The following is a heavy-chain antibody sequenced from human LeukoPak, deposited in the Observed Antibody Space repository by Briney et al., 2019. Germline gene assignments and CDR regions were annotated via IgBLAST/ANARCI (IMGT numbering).Heavy chain of an antibody. CDR1: GYTFTSYV. J-gene: IGHJ1*01. CDR3: ARDLDSSWTGYFQP. CDR2: VNPNDGGT. D-gene: IGHD6-13*01. Sequence: ASVRVSCKASGYTFTSYVINWVRQAPGQGLEWMGWVNPNDGGTNYAQKFQGRVTMTWDTSITTAYMELSSLTSDDTAVYYCARDLDSSWTGYFQPWGQGTLVTVSS. V-gene: IGHV1-2*02.